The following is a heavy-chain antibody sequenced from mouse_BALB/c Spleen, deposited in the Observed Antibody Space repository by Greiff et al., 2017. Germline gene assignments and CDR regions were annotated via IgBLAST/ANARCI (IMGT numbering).Heavy chain of an antibody. CDR2: INPSTGYT. J-gene: IGHJ2*01. CDR3: ARDSGYDEGRYYFDY. V-gene: IGHV1-7*01. Sequence: VQLQQSGAELAKPGASVKMSCKASGYTFTSYWMHWVKQRPGQGLEWIGYINPSTGYTEYNQKFKDKATLTADKSSSTAYMQLSSLTSEDSAVYYCARDSGYDEGRYYFDYWGQGTTLTVSS. D-gene: IGHD2-2*01. CDR1: GYTFTSYW.